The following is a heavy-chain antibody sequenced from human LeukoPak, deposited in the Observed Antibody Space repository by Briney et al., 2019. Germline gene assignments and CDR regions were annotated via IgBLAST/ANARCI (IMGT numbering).Heavy chain of an antibody. Sequence: ASVKVSCKASGYTLTSYGISWVRQAPGQGLEWMGWISAYNGNTNYAQKLQGRVTMTTDTSTSTAYMELRSLRSDDTAVYYCARVADTATVAPADYWGQGTLVTVSS. D-gene: IGHD5-18*01. CDR2: ISAYNGNT. J-gene: IGHJ4*02. CDR1: GYTLTSYG. CDR3: ARVADTATVAPADY. V-gene: IGHV1-18*01.